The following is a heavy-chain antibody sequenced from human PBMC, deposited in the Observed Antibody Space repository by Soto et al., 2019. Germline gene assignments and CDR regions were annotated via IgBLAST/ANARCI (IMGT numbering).Heavy chain of an antibody. Sequence: GGSLRLSCVASGFTFSGYTMSWVRQAPGKGLEWVSYISSSGSTIYYADSVKGRFTISRDNAKNSLYLQMNSLRAEDTAVYYCARLPPDSYYGSGTYCDFWGQGTLVTV. J-gene: IGHJ4*02. V-gene: IGHV3-48*01. CDR2: ISSSGSTI. CDR1: GFTFSGYT. CDR3: ARLPPDSYYGSGTYCDF. D-gene: IGHD3-10*01.